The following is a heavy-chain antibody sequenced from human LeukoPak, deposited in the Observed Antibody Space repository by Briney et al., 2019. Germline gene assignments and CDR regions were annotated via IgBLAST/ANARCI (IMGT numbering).Heavy chain of an antibody. J-gene: IGHJ6*02. Sequence: GGSLRLSCAASGFTFSTYWMSWVRQAPGKGLEWVANIKQDGRENYYVDSVKGRFTISRDNAKNSLYLQMNSLRVEDTAVYYCARGYFSSSGRGMDVWGQGTTVTVSS. CDR2: IKQDGREN. D-gene: IGHD6-13*01. CDR1: GFTFSTYW. CDR3: ARGYFSSSGRGMDV. V-gene: IGHV3-7*01.